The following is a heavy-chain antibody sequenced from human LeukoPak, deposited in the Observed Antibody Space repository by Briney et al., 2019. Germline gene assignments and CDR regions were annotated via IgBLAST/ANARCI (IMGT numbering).Heavy chain of an antibody. Sequence: ASVKVSCKASGYTFTSYDINWVRQATGQGLEWMGWMNPNSGNTGYAQKFQGRVTMTEDTSTDTAYMELSSLRSEDTAVYYCATGRVRAAAGTPGLDYWGQGTLVTVSS. CDR2: MNPNSGNT. J-gene: IGHJ4*02. D-gene: IGHD6-13*01. V-gene: IGHV1-8*01. CDR3: ATGRVRAAAGTPGLDY. CDR1: GYTFTSYD.